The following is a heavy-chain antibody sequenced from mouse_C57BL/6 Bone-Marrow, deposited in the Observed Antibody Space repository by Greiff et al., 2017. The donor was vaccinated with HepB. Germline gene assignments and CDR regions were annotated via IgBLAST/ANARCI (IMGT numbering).Heavy chain of an antibody. CDR3: ARHELLRRSYFDY. Sequence: EVQVVESGGGLVQPGGSLKLSCAASGFTFSDYYMYWVRQTPEKRLEWVAYISNGGGSTYYPDTVKGRFTISRDNAKNTLYLQMSRLKSEDTAMYYCARHELLRRSYFDYWGQGTTLTVSS. CDR1: GFTFSDYY. V-gene: IGHV5-12*01. J-gene: IGHJ2*01. D-gene: IGHD1-1*01. CDR2: ISNGGGST.